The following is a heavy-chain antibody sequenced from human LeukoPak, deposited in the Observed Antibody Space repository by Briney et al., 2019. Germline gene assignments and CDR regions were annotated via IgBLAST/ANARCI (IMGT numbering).Heavy chain of an antibody. V-gene: IGHV4-38-2*02. CDR1: GYSLISGWY. CDR2: IYHSGNT. Sequence: SETLSLTCTVSGYSLISGWYWGWIRQPPGKGLEWIGSIYHSGNTDYNPSLKSRVTISVDTSKNQFSLKLTSVTAADTAVYYCARRLKTVVAEFYFDYWGKGTLVTVSS. J-gene: IGHJ4*02. D-gene: IGHD6-19*01. CDR3: ARRLKTVVAEFYFDY.